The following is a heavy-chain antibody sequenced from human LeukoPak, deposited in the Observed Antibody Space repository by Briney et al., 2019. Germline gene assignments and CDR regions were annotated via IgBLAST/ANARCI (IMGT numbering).Heavy chain of an antibody. Sequence: PGGSLRLSCATSGFTFNNYNMNWVRQAPGRALEWVSSITSSGTYIFYADSVKGRFTISRDNAKNSLYLQMNSLGPEDTAVYYCARDPYSGNYGNYYYYYMDVWGKGTTVTISS. J-gene: IGHJ6*03. CDR3: ARDPYSGNYGNYYYYYMDV. CDR1: GFTFNNYN. V-gene: IGHV3-21*01. CDR2: ITSSGTYI. D-gene: IGHD1-26*01.